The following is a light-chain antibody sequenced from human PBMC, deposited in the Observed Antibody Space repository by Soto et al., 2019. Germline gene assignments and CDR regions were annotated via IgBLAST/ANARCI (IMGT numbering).Light chain of an antibody. CDR3: QQRRSWQVT. V-gene: IGKV3D-11*02. CDR1: QSINTY. CDR2: DAS. Sequence: EKVLTQSPATLSLSPGEGATLSCRASQSINTYLAWYQKKPGQAPRLLIYDASKRATGIPARFSGSWSGTNCTLTISSLEPEDVAVYYCQQRRSWQVTLGQGTRLEIK. J-gene: IGKJ5*01.